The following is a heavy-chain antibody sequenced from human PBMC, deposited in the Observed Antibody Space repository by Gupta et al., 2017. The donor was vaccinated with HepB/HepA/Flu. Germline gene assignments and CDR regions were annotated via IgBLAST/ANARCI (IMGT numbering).Heavy chain of an antibody. CDR1: GFTFSSYE. Sequence: EVQLVESGGGLVQPGGSLRLSCAASGFTFSSYEMNWVRQAPGKGLEWVSYISSSGSTIYYADSVKGRFTISRDNAKNSLYLQMNSLRAEDTAVYYCARGGGYCSGGSCAPVDAFDIWGQGTMVTVSS. V-gene: IGHV3-48*03. D-gene: IGHD2-15*01. CDR3: ARGGGYCSGGSCAPVDAFDI. J-gene: IGHJ3*02. CDR2: ISSSGSTI.